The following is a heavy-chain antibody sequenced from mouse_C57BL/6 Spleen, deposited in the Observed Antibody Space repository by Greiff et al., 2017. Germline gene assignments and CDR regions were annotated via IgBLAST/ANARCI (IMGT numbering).Heavy chain of an antibody. V-gene: IGHV3-6*01. J-gene: IGHJ3*01. D-gene: IGHD2-3*01. CDR2: ISYDGSN. CDR1: GYSITSGYY. CDR3: ARGYYPDWFAY. Sequence: EVQLVESGPGLVKPSQSLSLTCSVTGYSITSGYYWNWIRQFPGNKLEWMGYISYDGSNNYNPSLKNRISITRDTSKNQFFLKLNSVTTEDTATYYCARGYYPDWFAYWGQGTLVTVSA.